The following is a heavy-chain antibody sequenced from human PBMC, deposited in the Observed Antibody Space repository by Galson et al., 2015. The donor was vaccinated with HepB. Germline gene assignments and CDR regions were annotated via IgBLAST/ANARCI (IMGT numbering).Heavy chain of an antibody. J-gene: IGHJ4*02. CDR2: IYYSGGT. V-gene: IGHV4-39*01. CDR3: ARPREHGSGSYRFDY. D-gene: IGHD3-10*01. CDR1: GGFISSNNYY. Sequence: SETLSLTCTVSGGFISSNNYYWGWIRQPPGKGLEWIGSIYYSGGTYYNPSLKSRVTISVDTSKNQFSLKLSSVTAADTAVYYCARPREHGSGSYRFDYWGQGTLVTVSS.